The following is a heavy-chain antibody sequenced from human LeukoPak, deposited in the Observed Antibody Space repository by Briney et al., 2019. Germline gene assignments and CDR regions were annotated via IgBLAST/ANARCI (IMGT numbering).Heavy chain of an antibody. CDR2: IIPIFGTA. Sequence: ASVKVSCKASGYTFTSYAISWVRQAPGQGLEWMGGIIPIFGTANYAQKFQGSVTMTRDMSTSTVYMELSSLRSEDTAVYYCASSFYDLLVYFDYWGQGTLVTVSS. J-gene: IGHJ4*02. CDR1: GYTFTSYA. D-gene: IGHD5/OR15-5a*01. CDR3: ASSFYDLLVYFDY. V-gene: IGHV1-69*05.